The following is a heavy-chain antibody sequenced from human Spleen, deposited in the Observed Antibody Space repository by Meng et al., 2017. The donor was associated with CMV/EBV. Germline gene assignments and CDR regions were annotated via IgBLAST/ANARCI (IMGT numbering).Heavy chain of an antibody. V-gene: IGHV3-23*01. D-gene: IGHD2-2*02. CDR3: AKDLSGVPAAIWALPHYYYYYGMDV. CDR2: ISGSGGST. J-gene: IGHJ6*02. Sequence: GGSLRLSCAASGFTFSSYAMSWVRQAPGKGLEWVSAISGSGGSTYYADSVKGRFTISRDNSKNTLYLQMNSLRAEDTAVYYCAKDLSGVPAAIWALPHYYYYYGMDVWGQGTTVTVSS. CDR1: GFTFSSYA.